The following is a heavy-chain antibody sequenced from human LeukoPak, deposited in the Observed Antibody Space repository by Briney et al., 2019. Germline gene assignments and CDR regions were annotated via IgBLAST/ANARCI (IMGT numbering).Heavy chain of an antibody. V-gene: IGHV3-73*01. CDR2: IRSKANSYAT. D-gene: IGHD2-15*01. CDR3: TRHPGGGHYYYYYGMDV. CDR1: GFTFSGSA. J-gene: IGHJ6*02. Sequence: GGSLRLSCAASGFTFSGSAMHWVRQASGKGLEWVGRIRSKANSYATAYAASVKGRFTISRDDSKNTAYLQMNSLKTEDTAVYYCTRHPGGGHYYYYYGMDVWGQGTTVTVSS.